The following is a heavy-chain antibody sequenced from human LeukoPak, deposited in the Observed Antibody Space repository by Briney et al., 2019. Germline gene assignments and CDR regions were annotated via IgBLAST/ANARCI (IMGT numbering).Heavy chain of an antibody. Sequence: GGSLRLSCAASGFTFSSYAMSWVRQAPGKGLEWVSAISGSGGSTYYADSVKGRFTISRDNSKNTLYLQMNSLRAEDTAVYYCARAEELGLDFDYWGQGTLVTVSS. CDR1: GFTFSSYA. J-gene: IGHJ4*02. CDR2: ISGSGGST. CDR3: ARAEELGLDFDY. V-gene: IGHV3-23*01. D-gene: IGHD7-27*01.